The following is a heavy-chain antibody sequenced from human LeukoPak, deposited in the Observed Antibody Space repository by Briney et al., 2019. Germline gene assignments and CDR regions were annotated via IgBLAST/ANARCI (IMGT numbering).Heavy chain of an antibody. J-gene: IGHJ4*02. Sequence: EAGGSLRLSCAASGFTFSSYAMSWVRQAPWKGLEWVSAISGSGGSTYYADSVKGRFTISRDNSKNTLYLQMNSLRAEDTAVYYCAKVPRWELLTYFDYWGQGTLVTVSS. D-gene: IGHD1-26*01. CDR3: AKVPRWELLTYFDY. CDR1: GFTFSSYA. CDR2: ISGSGGST. V-gene: IGHV3-23*01.